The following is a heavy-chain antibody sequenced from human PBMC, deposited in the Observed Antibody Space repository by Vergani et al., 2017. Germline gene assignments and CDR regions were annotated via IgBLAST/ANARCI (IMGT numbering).Heavy chain of an antibody. Sequence: EVQLVQSGAEVTKPGESLKISCQGSGYTFSNYWIGWVRQTPGKGLEWMGTIYPDDSDARYSPSFQGQVTISADKSSNTAYLQWSSLKASDSAMYYGVRCRSVSRSWVADYWGQGTLVSVSS. D-gene: IGHD6-13*01. CDR3: VRCRSVSRSWVADY. J-gene: IGHJ4*02. CDR1: GYTFSNYW. CDR2: IYPDDSDA. V-gene: IGHV5-51*01.